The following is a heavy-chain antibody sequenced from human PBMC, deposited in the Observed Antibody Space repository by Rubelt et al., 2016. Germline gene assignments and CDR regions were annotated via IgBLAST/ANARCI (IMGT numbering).Heavy chain of an antibody. D-gene: IGHD3-3*01. CDR1: GFTFSDFW. J-gene: IGHJ6*02. V-gene: IGHV3-64D*09. CDR2: ISSTGSTT. Sequence: EMQLVESGGGLVKPGGSLRLSCAASGFTFSDFWMNWVRQVPGKGLEYVSGISSTGSTTQYADSVKGRFTISRDNSNNTVSLQMSSLRAEDTAGYYRVSGLVFGVGIPPTMSACGQRTTVTASS. CDR3: VSGLVFGVGIPPTMSA.